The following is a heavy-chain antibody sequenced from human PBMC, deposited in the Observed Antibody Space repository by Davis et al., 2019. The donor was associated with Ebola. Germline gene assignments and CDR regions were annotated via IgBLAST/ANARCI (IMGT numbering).Heavy chain of an antibody. V-gene: IGHV3-23*01. CDR2: ISGGGGTT. D-gene: IGHD1-14*01. CDR3: ARNPLAMDGETTFYPDSVRGRFTSTRENSKNKGYLQMNSLRAEDTATYYCARDPLAVAGRNYFDY. CDR1: GFTFINYA. J-gene: IGHJ4*02. Sequence: PGGSLRLSCAASGFTFINYAMSWVRQAPGRGLEWVSAISGGGGTTFYADSVRGRFTIPRDNSKHTVYLQMNSLRSEDTATSHCARNPLAMDGETTFYPDSVRGRFTSTRENSKNKGYLQMNSLRAEDTATYYCARDPLAVAGRNYFDYWGQGTLVTVSS.